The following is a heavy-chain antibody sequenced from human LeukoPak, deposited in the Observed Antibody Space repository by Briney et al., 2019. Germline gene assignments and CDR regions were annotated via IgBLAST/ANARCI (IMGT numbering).Heavy chain of an antibody. CDR3: ARHYGGNSPFDY. V-gene: IGHV4-61*01. J-gene: IGHJ4*02. D-gene: IGHD4-23*01. CDR1: GGSVSSGSHY. CDR2: IYYTGIT. Sequence: SETLSLTCTVSGGSVSSGSHYWRWIRQPPGKGLEWLGYIYYTGITNYNPSLKSRVTISVDMSKNQFSLKLSSVTAADTAVYYCARHYGGNSPFDYWGQGTLVTVSS.